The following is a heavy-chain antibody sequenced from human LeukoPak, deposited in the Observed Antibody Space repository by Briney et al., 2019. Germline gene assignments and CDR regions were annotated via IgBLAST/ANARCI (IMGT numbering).Heavy chain of an antibody. CDR3: AKQSLYDSSGHFHY. CDR2: ISGSGGST. Sequence: SGGSLRLSCAASGFTFSNYAMSWVRQAPGKGLEWVSSISGSGGSTYYADSVKGRFSISRDNSKNTLYLQMNSLRAEDTAVYFCAKQSLYDSSGHFHYWGQGTLVTVSS. CDR1: GFTFSNYA. D-gene: IGHD3-22*01. V-gene: IGHV3-23*01. J-gene: IGHJ4*02.